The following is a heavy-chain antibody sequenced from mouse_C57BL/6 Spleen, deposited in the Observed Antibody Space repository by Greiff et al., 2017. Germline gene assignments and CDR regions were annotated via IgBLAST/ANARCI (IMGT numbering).Heavy chain of an antibody. J-gene: IGHJ1*03. Sequence: VQLQQPGAELVKPGASVKLSCKASGYTFTSYWMQWVKQRPGQGLEWIGEIDPSDSDTNYNQKFKGKATLTVDTSSSTAYMQLSSLTSEDSAVYYCARGGGPYYYGYWYFDVWGKGTTVTVSS. CDR1: GYTFTSYW. CDR2: IDPSDSDT. V-gene: IGHV1-50*01. CDR3: ARGGGPYYYGYWYFDV. D-gene: IGHD1-1*01.